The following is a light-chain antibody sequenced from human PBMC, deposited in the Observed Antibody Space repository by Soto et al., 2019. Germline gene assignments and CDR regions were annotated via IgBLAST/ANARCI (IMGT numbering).Light chain of an antibody. Sequence: QSVLTQPPSASGTPGQRVTISCSGSSSNIGCNTVNWYQQLPGTAPKLLIYNNNQRPSGVPDRFSGSKSGTSASLAISGLQSEDEADYYCAAWDDSLNGLVFGTGTKLTVL. J-gene: IGLJ1*01. CDR2: NNN. V-gene: IGLV1-44*01. CDR1: SSNIGCNT. CDR3: AAWDDSLNGLV.